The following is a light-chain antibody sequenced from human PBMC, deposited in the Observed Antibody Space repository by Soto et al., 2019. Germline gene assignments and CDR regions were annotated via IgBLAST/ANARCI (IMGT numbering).Light chain of an antibody. CDR3: NSYTSSSTYV. CDR1: SGDVGRYNY. V-gene: IGLV2-14*03. CDR2: DVS. Sequence: QSALTQPVSVSGSPGQSITISCTGTSGDVGRYNYVSWYQQHPGKAPELMIYDVSNRPSGVSNRFSGSKSGNTASLTISGRQAEDEADYYCNSYTSSSTYVFGTGTQLTVL. J-gene: IGLJ1*01.